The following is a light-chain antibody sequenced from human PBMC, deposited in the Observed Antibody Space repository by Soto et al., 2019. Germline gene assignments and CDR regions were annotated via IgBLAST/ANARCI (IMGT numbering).Light chain of an antibody. CDR3: KQYYSLWT. V-gene: IGKV4-1*01. J-gene: IGKJ1*01. Sequence: IGVTQSPDSLAVSLGERATINCKTSHSVLYRSNNQNYLAWFQHKEGQPPKLLIYWASIRESGVPDRFSGSGSGTDFTLTINGLKAEDVAVYYCKQYYSLWTLGQGTKVDIK. CDR1: HSVLYRSNNQNY. CDR2: WAS.